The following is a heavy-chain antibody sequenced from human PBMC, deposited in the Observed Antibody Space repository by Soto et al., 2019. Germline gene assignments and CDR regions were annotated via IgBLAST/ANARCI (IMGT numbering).Heavy chain of an antibody. CDR2: ISYDGSNK. Sequence: QVQLVESGGGVVQPGRSLRLSCAASGFTFSSYGMHWVRQAPGKGLEWVAVISYDGSNKYYADSVKGRFTISRDNSKNTLYLQMNSLRAEDTAVYYCAKDWLRWVDRGDYWGQGTLVTVSS. J-gene: IGHJ4*02. D-gene: IGHD5-12*01. V-gene: IGHV3-30*18. CDR3: AKDWLRWVDRGDY. CDR1: GFTFSSYG.